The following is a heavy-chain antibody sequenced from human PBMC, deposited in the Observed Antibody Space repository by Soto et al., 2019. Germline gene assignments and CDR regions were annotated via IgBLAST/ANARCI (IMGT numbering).Heavy chain of an antibody. CDR2: ISTYNGNT. V-gene: IGHV1-18*01. CDR3: ARTTVTASYYYMDV. D-gene: IGHD4-17*01. Sequence: TWVLQAPGQGLEWLGWISTYNGNTKYAQKVQGRLTMTTDTSTSTANMELTSLRSDDTALYYCARTTVTASYYYMDVWGKGSTVTVSS. J-gene: IGHJ6*03.